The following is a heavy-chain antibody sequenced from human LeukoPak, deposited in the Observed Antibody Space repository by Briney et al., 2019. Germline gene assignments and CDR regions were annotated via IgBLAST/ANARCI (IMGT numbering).Heavy chain of an antibody. CDR1: GFPASSNY. J-gene: IGHJ4*02. CDR2: IHSDGTT. Sequence: GGSLRLSCAASGFPASSNYVTWVRQAPQKGLEWVSTIHSDGTTYVDSVKGRFLISRDISQNTVYLEMNSLRAEDAAVYYCAREGWEELGHYFDYWGQGTVVTVSS. CDR3: AREGWEELGHYFDY. V-gene: IGHV3-53*01. D-gene: IGHD1-26*01.